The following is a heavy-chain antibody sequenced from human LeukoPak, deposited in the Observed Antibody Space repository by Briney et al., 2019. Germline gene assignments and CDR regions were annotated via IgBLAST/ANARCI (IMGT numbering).Heavy chain of an antibody. CDR2: ISSSST. CDR3: AKCMEGDGWGEFDH. V-gene: IGHV3-69-1*02. D-gene: IGHD3-16*01. J-gene: IGHJ5*02. CDR1: VFSFHPYY. Sequence: RGSLVPHLAASVFSFHPYYKIWVRQAPGKGLEWVSSISSSSTYYADSVTGRFTIFRDNAKNSLFLQMNSLRAEDTAVYYCAKCMEGDGWGEFDHWGQGTLVTVSS.